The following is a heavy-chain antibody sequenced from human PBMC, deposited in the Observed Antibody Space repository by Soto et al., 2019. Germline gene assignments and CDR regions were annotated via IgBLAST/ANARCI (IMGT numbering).Heavy chain of an antibody. CDR1: GFAFSSYD. J-gene: IGHJ5*02. CDR2: ISGSGVIT. V-gene: IGHV3-23*01. Sequence: GGSLRLSCAASGFAFSSYDMTWVRQAPGKGLEWVSVISGSGVITYHADSVKGRFTISRDNSRDTLYLQMNTLRAEDTARYYCAKTYFYVSKNYYDPWGQGTLVTVSS. CDR3: AKTYFYVSKNYYDP. D-gene: IGHD3-10*01.